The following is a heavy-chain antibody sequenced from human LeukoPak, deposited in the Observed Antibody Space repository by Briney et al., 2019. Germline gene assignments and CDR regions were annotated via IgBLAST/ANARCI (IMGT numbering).Heavy chain of an antibody. D-gene: IGHD5-18*01. CDR1: GFTFRNYG. V-gene: IGHV3-33*03. CDR3: VKDEKWLKVDTPTYYLDL. J-gene: IGHJ4*02. CDR2: IWFHGRDT. Sequence: PGGSLRLSCAASGFTFRNYGMFWVRQAPGKGLEWVAVIWFHGRDTDYADSVKGRFSVSRDNSNNMVFLHMNNLRSEDTAIYYCVKDEKWLKVDTPTYYLDLWGQGTLVTVSS.